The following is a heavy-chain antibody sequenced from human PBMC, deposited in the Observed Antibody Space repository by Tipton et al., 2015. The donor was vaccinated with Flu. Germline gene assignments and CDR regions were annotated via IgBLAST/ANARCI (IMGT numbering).Heavy chain of an antibody. Sequence: GSLRLSCVVTGFTFTDTWMTWVRHVPGKGLEWLGLIKTKADGGAAVYAAPVKGRFTISRDDSRNTLYLQMRSLRTDDTGLYYCTTVDSGELIMWAFGFWGQGTPVTISS. V-gene: IGHV3-15*01. CDR2: IKTKADGGAA. D-gene: IGHD3-16*01. CDR1: GFTFTDTW. CDR3: TTVDSGELIMWAFGF. J-gene: IGHJ4*02.